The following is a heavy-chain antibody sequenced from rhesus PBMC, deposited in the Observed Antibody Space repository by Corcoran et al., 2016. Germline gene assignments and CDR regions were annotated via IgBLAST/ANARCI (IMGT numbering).Heavy chain of an antibody. CDR2: ISGCGGST. D-gene: IGHD5-30*01. Sequence: QLKQLESGPGLVKPPETLPGTCAASGCSIRRTWWSWTRQPPGKGLEWLGRISGCGGSTNYTPSLKSRVTISTDTSNNQCSLKLSSVTASVTAVYYCARPRGYSGYSPFDYWGQGVLVTVSS. CDR1: GCSIRRTW. V-gene: IGHV4-173*01. J-gene: IGHJ4*01. CDR3: ARPRGYSGYSPFDY.